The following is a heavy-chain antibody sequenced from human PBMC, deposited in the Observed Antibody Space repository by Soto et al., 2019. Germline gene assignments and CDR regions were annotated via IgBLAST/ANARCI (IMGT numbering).Heavy chain of an antibody. D-gene: IGHD2-2*01. V-gene: IGHV1-2*02. CDR3: ARGPDIVVVPAAEVDY. J-gene: IGHJ4*02. CDR2: INPNSGGT. Sequence: ASVKVSCKASGYTFTGYYMHWVRQAPGQGLEWMGWINPNSGGTNYAQKFQGRVTMTRDTSISTAYMELSRLGSDDTAVYYCARGPDIVVVPAAEVDYWGQGTLVTVSS. CDR1: GYTFTGYY.